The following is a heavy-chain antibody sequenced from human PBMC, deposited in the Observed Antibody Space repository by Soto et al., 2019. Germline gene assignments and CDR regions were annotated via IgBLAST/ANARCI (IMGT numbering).Heavy chain of an antibody. V-gene: IGHV1-24*01. J-gene: IGHJ4*02. Sequence: VKVSCKVSGYTLTELSMHWVRQAPGKGLEWMGGFDPEDGETIYAQKFQGRVTMTEDTSTDTAYMELSSLRSEDTAVYYCATDFQPSPGVVDLDYWGQGTLVTVSS. D-gene: IGHD2-15*01. CDR2: FDPEDGET. CDR1: GYTLTELS. CDR3: ATDFQPSPGVVDLDY.